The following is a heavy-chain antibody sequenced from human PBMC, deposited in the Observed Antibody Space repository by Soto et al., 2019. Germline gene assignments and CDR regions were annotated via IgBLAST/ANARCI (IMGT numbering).Heavy chain of an antibody. D-gene: IGHD6-13*01. Sequence: GGSLRLSCVASGFTFSRYVMSWVRQAPGKGLEWVSTINSNGDSTYYADSVKGRFTISRDNSRNSLYLQVNSLRAEDSAVYYCAKVIAAAGTNYWGQGALVTVSS. J-gene: IGHJ4*02. V-gene: IGHV3-23*01. CDR2: INSNGDST. CDR1: GFTFSRYV. CDR3: AKVIAAAGTNY.